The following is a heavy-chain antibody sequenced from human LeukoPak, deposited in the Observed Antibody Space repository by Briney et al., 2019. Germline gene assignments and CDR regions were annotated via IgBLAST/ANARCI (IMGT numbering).Heavy chain of an antibody. J-gene: IGHJ4*02. CDR2: ISGSGGST. CDR3: AHAPGGSSSDY. D-gene: IGHD2-15*01. Sequence: GGSLRLSCAASGFTFSSYAMSWVRQAPGKGLEWASAISGSGGSTYYADSVKGRFTISRDNSKNTLYLQMNSLRAEDTAVYYCAHAPGGSSSDYWGQGTLVTVSS. V-gene: IGHV3-23*01. CDR1: GFTFSSYA.